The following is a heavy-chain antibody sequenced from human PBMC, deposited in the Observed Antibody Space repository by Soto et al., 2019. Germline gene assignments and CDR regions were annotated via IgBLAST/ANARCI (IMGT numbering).Heavy chain of an antibody. CDR3: ARYGTRADW. CDR1: GFTFSSYA. D-gene: IGHD3-9*01. J-gene: IGHJ1*01. CDR2: ISGSGGNT. Sequence: VQLLESGGDLLQPGGSLRLSCAASGFTFSSYAMNWVRQTPGKGLQWVSAISGSGGNTYYAESVEGRFTISRDNAKSSLFLHLSSLRVEDTAVYYCARYGTRADWWGLGTQVTVSS. V-gene: IGHV3-23*01.